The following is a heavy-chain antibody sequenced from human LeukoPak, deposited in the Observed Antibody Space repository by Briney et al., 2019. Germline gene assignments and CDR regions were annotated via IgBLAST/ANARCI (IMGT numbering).Heavy chain of an antibody. CDR1: GYTFTSYD. J-gene: IGHJ4*02. Sequence: GASVKVCCKASGYTFTSYDINWGRQATGEGHEWMGWMNPNSGNTGYAQKFQSRVTMTRNTSISTAYMELSSLRSEDTAVYYCARGLYYYGSGRYFDYWGQGTLVTVSS. CDR2: MNPNSGNT. CDR3: ARGLYYYGSGRYFDY. V-gene: IGHV1-8*01. D-gene: IGHD3-10*01.